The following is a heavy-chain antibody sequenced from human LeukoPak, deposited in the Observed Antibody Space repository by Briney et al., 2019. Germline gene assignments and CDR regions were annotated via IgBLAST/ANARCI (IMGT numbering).Heavy chain of an antibody. J-gene: IGHJ6*02. CDR2: MTVNGGNT. D-gene: IGHD3-9*01. CDR3: VKASTPAIYYYALDV. CDR1: GFTFSSYA. V-gene: IGHV3-23*01. Sequence: PGGSLRLSCAASGFTFSSYAMSWVRQAPGMGLQWVSTMTVNGGNTYYADSVKGRFTISRDNSKDTLFLQMNSLRAEDTAVYDCVKASTPAIYYYALDVWGQGTTVSVSS.